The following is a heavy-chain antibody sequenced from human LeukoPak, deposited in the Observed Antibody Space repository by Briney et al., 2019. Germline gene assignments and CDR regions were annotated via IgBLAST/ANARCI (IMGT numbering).Heavy chain of an antibody. Sequence: GGSLRLSCAASGFTFSSYAMSWVRQAPGKGLEWVSAISDSGGSTYYADSVKGRFTISRDNSKNTLYLQMNSLRGEARAVYYCAKDNQWLVVYGAFDIWGQGTMVTVSS. CDR3: AKDNQWLVVYGAFDI. V-gene: IGHV3-23*01. CDR2: ISDSGGST. CDR1: GFTFSSYA. D-gene: IGHD2-8*02. J-gene: IGHJ3*02.